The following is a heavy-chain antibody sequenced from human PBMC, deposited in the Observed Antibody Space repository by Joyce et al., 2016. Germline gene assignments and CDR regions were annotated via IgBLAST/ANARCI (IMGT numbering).Heavy chain of an antibody. CDR2: ITNRGST. Sequence: QVQLQQWGAGLLKPSETLSLTCGVSGGPFRGFFWTWVRQPPGKGLEWIGYITNRGSTNYNPSLKSRINFSVDTSNNQFSLKLTSLSAADTAVYYCARSQWLAPLMYWGQGTPVTVSS. D-gene: IGHD6-19*01. J-gene: IGHJ4*02. CDR3: ARSQWLAPLMY. V-gene: IGHV4-34*01. CDR1: GGPFRGFF.